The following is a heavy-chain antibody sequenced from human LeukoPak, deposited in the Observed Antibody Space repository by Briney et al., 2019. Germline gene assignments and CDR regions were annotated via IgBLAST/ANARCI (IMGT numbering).Heavy chain of an antibody. V-gene: IGHV3-21*01. D-gene: IGHD3-10*01. Sequence: GGSLRLSCAASGFTFSSYSMNWVRQAPGKGLELVSSISSSSSYIYYADSVKGRFTISRDNAKNSLYLQMNSLRAEETAVYYCARAPYGSGSYPYPWFDPWGQGTLVTVSS. J-gene: IGHJ5*02. CDR2: ISSSSSYI. CDR3: ARAPYGSGSYPYPWFDP. CDR1: GFTFSSYS.